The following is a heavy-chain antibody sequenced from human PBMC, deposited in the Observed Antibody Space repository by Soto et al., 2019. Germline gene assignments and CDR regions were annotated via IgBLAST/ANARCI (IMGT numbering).Heavy chain of an antibody. CDR2: IGGTDGTT. CDR1: GAAFGDLA. J-gene: IGHJ6*01. D-gene: IGHD2-2*01. Sequence: GGLLRLPSVASGAAFGDLALSWVRQSTGKGLEWVSAIGGTDGTTYYAESVKGRFTISRDISMNTVFLQMNSLRAEDTALYHGDKDLPASSSGLEFWGHGTTDIGSS. CDR3: DKDLPASSSGLEF. V-gene: IGHV3-23*01.